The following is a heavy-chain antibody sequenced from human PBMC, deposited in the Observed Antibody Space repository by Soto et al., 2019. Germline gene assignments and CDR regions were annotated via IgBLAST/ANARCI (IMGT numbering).Heavy chain of an antibody. V-gene: IGHV3-30-3*01. Sequence: QVQLVESGGGVVQPGRSLRLSCAASGFTFSDYTMHWVRQAPGKELEWEALMSSDGGNTHYTDSVKGRFTISRDNSKNTLYLQMDSLRPEDTTVYYCARDYGDGYYYFDVWGQGTLVTVS. D-gene: IGHD5-12*01. CDR1: GFTFSDYT. J-gene: IGHJ4*02. CDR3: ARDYGDGYYYFDV. CDR2: MSSDGGNT.